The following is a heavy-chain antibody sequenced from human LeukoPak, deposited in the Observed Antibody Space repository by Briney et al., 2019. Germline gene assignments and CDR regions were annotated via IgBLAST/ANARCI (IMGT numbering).Heavy chain of an antibody. CDR1: GGTFSSYA. J-gene: IGHJ5*02. Sequence: ASVKVSCKASGGTFSSYAISWVRQAPGQGLEWMGGIIPIFGTANYAQKFQGRVTITADESTSTAYMELSSLRSEDTAVYYCAKEMSVYYDFWSGYYPRWFDPWGLGTLVTVSS. D-gene: IGHD3-3*01. V-gene: IGHV1-69*01. CDR2: IIPIFGTA. CDR3: AKEMSVYYDFWSGYYPRWFDP.